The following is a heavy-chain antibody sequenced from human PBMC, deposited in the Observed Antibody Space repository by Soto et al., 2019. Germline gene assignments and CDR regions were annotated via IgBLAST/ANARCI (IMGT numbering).Heavy chain of an antibody. CDR1: GGTLNNSA. Sequence: QVQLVQSGAEVKKPGSSVKVSCKASGGTLNNSAVSWVRQAPGQGLEWMGGIVRLFGTANYAQKFQGRVTITSDESTRTAYMELRNLRSEDTAIYYCAISGNSRVYFDLWGRGTLVTVSS. V-gene: IGHV1-69*01. CDR3: AISGNSRVYFDL. J-gene: IGHJ2*01. D-gene: IGHD1-26*01. CDR2: IVRLFGTA.